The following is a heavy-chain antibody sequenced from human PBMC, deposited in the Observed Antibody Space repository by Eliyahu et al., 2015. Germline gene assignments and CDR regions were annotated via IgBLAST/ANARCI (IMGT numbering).Heavy chain of an antibody. D-gene: IGHD6-6*01. CDR3: AKGLYSSSPPDAFDI. CDR1: GFTFXDYA. J-gene: IGHJ3*02. Sequence: EVQLVESGGGLVQPGRSLRLSCAAXGFTFXDYAXHWVRXAPGKGLEWVSGISWNSGSIGYADSVKGRFTISRDNAKNSLYLQMNSLRAEDTALYYCAKGLYSSSPPDAFDIWGQGTMVTVSS. V-gene: IGHV3-9*01. CDR2: ISWNSGSI.